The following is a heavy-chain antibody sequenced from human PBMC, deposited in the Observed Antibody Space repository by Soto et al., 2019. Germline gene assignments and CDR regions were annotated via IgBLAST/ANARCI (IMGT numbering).Heavy chain of an antibody. CDR3: ATTPYSGIVGATAWFNP. CDR1: GSSFTSYW. CDR2: IDPSDSYT. D-gene: IGHD1-26*01. J-gene: IGHJ5*02. Sequence: PGESLKISCKGSGSSFTSYWISWVRQMPGKGLEWMGRIDPSDSYTNYSPSFQGHVTISADKSISTAYLQWSSLKASDTAMYYCATTPYSGIVGATAWFNPWGQGTLVTVSS. V-gene: IGHV5-10-1*01.